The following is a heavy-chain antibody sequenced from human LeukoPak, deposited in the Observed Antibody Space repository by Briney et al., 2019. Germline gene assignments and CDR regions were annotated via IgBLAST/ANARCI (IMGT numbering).Heavy chain of an antibody. CDR1: GFTFDNYA. J-gene: IGHJ4*02. V-gene: IGHV3-48*03. Sequence: PGGSLRLSCVVSGFTFDNYAMNWVRQVPGKGLEWVAHSSKSATTIDYADSVKGRFTISRDNAKNSLYLQMNSRRAEDTAVYYCARVYSAFDFGYWGQGVLVTVSS. CDR3: ARVYSAFDFGY. CDR2: SSKSATTI. D-gene: IGHD5-12*01.